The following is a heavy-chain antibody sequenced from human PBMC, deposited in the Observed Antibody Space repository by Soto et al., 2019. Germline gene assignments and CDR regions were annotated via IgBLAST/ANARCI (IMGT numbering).Heavy chain of an antibody. D-gene: IGHD3-3*01. Sequence: QVQLVQSGAEVKKPGASVKVSCKASGYTFTSYYMHWVRQAPGQGLEWMGIINPSGGSTSYAQKFPGKVTMTRDTCTNTVYMELSSLRSEDTAVYYCAGDQATIFGVVPLDYCGQGTLVTVSA. J-gene: IGHJ4*02. CDR1: GYTFTSYY. CDR2: INPSGGST. CDR3: AGDQATIFGVVPLDY. V-gene: IGHV1-46*01.